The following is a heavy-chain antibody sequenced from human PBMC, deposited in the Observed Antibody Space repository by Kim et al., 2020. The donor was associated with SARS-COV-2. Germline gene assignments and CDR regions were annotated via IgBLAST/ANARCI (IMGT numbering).Heavy chain of an antibody. J-gene: IGHJ4*02. V-gene: IGHV3-15*01. D-gene: IGHD6-19*01. CDR1: GFTFSNAW. CDR3: TTAKASVTGTH. CDR2: IKSKTDGGTT. Sequence: GGSLRLSCAASGFTFSNAWMSWVRQAPGKGLEWVGRIKSKTDGGTTDYAAPVKGRFTISRDDSKNTLYLQMNSLKTEDTGVYYCTTAKASVTGTHWGQGTLVTVSS.